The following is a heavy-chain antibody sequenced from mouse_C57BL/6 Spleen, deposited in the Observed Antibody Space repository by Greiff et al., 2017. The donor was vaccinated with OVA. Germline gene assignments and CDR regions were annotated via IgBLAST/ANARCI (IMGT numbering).Heavy chain of an antibody. V-gene: IGHV1-54*01. CDR3: ARGYDWFAY. J-gene: IGHJ3*01. CDR1: GYAFTNYL. CDR2: INPGSGGT. Sequence: VQVVESGAELVRPGTSVKVSCKASGYAFTNYLIEWVKQRPGQGLEWIGVINPGSGGTNYNEKFKGKATLTADKSSSTAYRQLSSLTSEDSAVYFCARGYDWFAYWGQGTLVTVSA. D-gene: IGHD2-2*01.